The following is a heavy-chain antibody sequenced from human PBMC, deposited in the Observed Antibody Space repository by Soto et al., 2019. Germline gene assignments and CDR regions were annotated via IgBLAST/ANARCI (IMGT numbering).Heavy chain of an antibody. Sequence: PSETLSLTCTVSGGSVSSGSYYWSWIRQPPGKGLEWIGSIYYSGSTYYNPSLKSRVTVSVDTSKNQFSLKLSSVTAADTAVYYCARHPSNFWFDPWGQGTLVTVSS. CDR2: IYYSGST. CDR1: GGSVSSGSYY. CDR3: ARHPSNFWFDP. J-gene: IGHJ5*02. V-gene: IGHV4-39*01. D-gene: IGHD4-4*01.